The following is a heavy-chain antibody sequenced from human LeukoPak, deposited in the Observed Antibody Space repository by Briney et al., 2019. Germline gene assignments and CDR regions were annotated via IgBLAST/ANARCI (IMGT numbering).Heavy chain of an antibody. CDR2: INPNSGGT. V-gene: IGHV1-2*02. Sequence: SVKVSCKASGYTFAGYYMHWVRQAPGQGLEWMGWINPNSGGTNYAQKFQGRVTMTRDTSISTVYMELSSLRSEDTAVYYCARAGELLWFGEVDFDYWGQGTLVTVSS. CDR3: ARAGELLWFGEVDFDY. CDR1: GYTFAGYY. J-gene: IGHJ4*02. D-gene: IGHD3-10*01.